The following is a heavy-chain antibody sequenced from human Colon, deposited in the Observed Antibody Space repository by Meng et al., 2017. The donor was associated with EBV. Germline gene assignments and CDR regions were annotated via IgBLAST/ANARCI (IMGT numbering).Heavy chain of an antibody. CDR1: GGCFRSSHCF. V-gene: IGHV4-39*01. CDR2: ISPSGST. D-gene: IGHD3-10*01. CDR3: ARGRWGSGRDC. J-gene: IGHJ4*02. Sequence: QGSGPVLGNPWEELSCAWRVCGGCFRSSHCFRGWVRQPPGKGLEWTGTISPSGSTSYDPSLQCRVSMLVDQFKNQFHLMLPYVTATAKAVYYCARGRWGSGRDCWGQGTLVTVSS.